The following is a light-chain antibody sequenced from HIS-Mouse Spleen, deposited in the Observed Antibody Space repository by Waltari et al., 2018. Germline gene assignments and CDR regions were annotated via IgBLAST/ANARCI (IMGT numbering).Light chain of an antibody. CDR3: QQLNSYPPT. V-gene: IGKV1-9*01. CDR1: QGISSY. J-gene: IGKJ1*01. CDR2: AAS. Sequence: DIRLTQSPSFLSASVGDRVTITCRASQGISSYLAWYQQKPGKAPKLLIYAASTLQSGVPSRFSGRGSGTEFTLTISSLQPEDFATYYCQQLNSYPPTFGQGTKVEVK.